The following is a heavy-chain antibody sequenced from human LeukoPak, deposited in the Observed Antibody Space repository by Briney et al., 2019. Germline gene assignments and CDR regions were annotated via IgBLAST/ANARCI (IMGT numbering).Heavy chain of an antibody. J-gene: IGHJ4*02. CDR2: ISYDGSSK. V-gene: IGHV3-30*03. Sequence: GRSLRLSCAASGFTFSSYGMRWVRQAPGKGLEWVAVISYDGSSKYHADSVKGRFTISRDNSKNTLYLQMNSLRAEDTAVYYCVAEFDYWGQGTLVTVSS. D-gene: IGHD6-13*01. CDR1: GFTFSSYG. CDR3: VAEFDY.